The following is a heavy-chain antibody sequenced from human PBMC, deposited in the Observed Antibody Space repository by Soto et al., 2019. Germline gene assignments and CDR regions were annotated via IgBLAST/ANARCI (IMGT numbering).Heavy chain of an antibody. Sequence: QVQLQESGPGLVKPSQTLSLTCTVSGGSISDGAYYWSWIRQPPGKGLEWIGHIYDSGNTYNNPSLTSRLTISVDTSKNHFSLNLNSVTAADTAVYYCASGLSGDKVDQWGQGTLVTVSS. D-gene: IGHD2-21*01. CDR2: IYDSGNT. J-gene: IGHJ4*02. CDR1: GGSISDGAYY. V-gene: IGHV4-30-4*01. CDR3: ASGLSGDKVDQ.